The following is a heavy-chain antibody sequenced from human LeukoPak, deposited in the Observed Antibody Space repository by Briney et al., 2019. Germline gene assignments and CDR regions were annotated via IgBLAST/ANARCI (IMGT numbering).Heavy chain of an antibody. Sequence: SETLSLTCAVYGGSFSGYYWSWIRQPPGKGLEWMGEINHSGSTNYNPSLKSRVTISVDTSKNQFSLKLSSVPAADTAVYYCARGGERESVVVPAAMPVDYWGQGTLVTVSS. D-gene: IGHD2-2*01. V-gene: IGHV4-34*01. CDR1: GGSFSGYY. CDR2: INHSGST. CDR3: ARGGERESVVVPAAMPVDY. J-gene: IGHJ4*02.